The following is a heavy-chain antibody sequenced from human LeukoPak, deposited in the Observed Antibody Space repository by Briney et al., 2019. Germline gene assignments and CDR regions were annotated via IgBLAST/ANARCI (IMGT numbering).Heavy chain of an antibody. V-gene: IGHV3-33*01. CDR3: ASRRSWYGGDLDY. J-gene: IGHJ4*02. Sequence: GGSLRLSCAASGLIFSKYCMHWVRQTPGKGLEWVAAIWNDGSDENYADSVKGRFTISSDNSKNTLYLQMNSLRAEDTAVYYCASRRSWYGGDLDYWGQGTLVTVSS. CDR1: GLIFSKYC. CDR2: IWNDGSDE. D-gene: IGHD6-13*01.